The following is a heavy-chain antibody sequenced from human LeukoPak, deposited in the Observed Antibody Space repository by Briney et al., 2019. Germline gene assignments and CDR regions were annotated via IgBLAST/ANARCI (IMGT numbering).Heavy chain of an antibody. CDR3: ARVRATVVTLEANWFDP. CDR1: GGTFSSYA. D-gene: IGHD4-23*01. V-gene: IGHV1-69*06. CDR2: IIPIFGTA. J-gene: IGHJ5*02. Sequence: ASVKVSCKASGGTFSSYAISWVRQAPGQGLEWMGGIIPIFGTANYAQKFQGRVTITADKSTSTAYMELRSLRSDDTAVYYCARVRATVVTLEANWFDPWGQGTLVTVSS.